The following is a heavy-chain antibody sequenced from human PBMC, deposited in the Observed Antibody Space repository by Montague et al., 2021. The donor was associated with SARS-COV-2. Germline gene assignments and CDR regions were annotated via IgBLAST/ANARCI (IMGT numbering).Heavy chain of an antibody. D-gene: IGHD1-26*01. J-gene: IGHJ3*01. CDR2: YKERT. V-gene: IGHV4-59*08. Sequence: YKERTNYNPSLKSRGTISVDTSKNQFSLKLTSVTAADTAVYYCARQNSGTDPYDAFDFWGQGIMVTVSS. CDR3: ARQNSGTDPYDAFDF.